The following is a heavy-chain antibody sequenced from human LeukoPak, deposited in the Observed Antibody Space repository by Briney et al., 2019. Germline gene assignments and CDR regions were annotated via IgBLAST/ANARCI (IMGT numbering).Heavy chain of an antibody. CDR2: FYSDGRT. J-gene: IGHJ1*01. CDR1: GFTFSSYA. D-gene: IGHD3-10*01. CDR3: ARYDSASGPGGLDY. V-gene: IGHV3-23*05. Sequence: GGSLRLSCEASGFTFSSYAMSWVRQAPGKGLEWVSGFYSDGRTYYAGSVQGRFTLSRDNSKNAVYLQMNSVRAEDTAAYYCARYDSASGPGGLDYRGQGTLVTVSS.